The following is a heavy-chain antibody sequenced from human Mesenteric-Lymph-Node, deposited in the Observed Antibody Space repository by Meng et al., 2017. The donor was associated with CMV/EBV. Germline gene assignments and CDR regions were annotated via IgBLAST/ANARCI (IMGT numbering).Heavy chain of an antibody. J-gene: IGHJ4*02. CDR2: IYYSGST. CDR3: ARANGSGSFDY. Sequence: GSLRLSCTVSGGSISSYYWSWIRQPPGKGLEWIGYIYYSGSTNYNPSLKSRVTISVDTSKNQFSLKLSSVTAADTAVYYCARANGSGSFDYWGQGTLVTVSS. V-gene: IGHV4-59*01. D-gene: IGHD3-10*01. CDR1: GGSISSYY.